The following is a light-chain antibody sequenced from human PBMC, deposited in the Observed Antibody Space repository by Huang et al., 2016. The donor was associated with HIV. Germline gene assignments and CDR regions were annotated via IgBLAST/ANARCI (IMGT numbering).Light chain of an antibody. CDR2: DTS. V-gene: IGKV3-11*01. J-gene: IGKJ4*01. Sequence: EIVLTQSPATLSLAPGEIATLSCRSSQSVSSYLAWYQQKPGQPPRLLIYDTSNRATDIPARFSGSGSGTDFTLTITSLEPDDFAVYYCQERSNWPELTFGGGTKVEIK. CDR3: QERSNWPELT. CDR1: QSVSSY.